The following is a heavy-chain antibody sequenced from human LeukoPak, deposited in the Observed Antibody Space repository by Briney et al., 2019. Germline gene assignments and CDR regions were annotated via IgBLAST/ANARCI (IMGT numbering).Heavy chain of an antibody. Sequence: GGSLRLSCSASGFTFCNYSMNWVRQAPGKGLEWVSSISSSSSYIYYADSVKGRFTISRDNAKNSLYMQMNSLKAEDTAVYYCARVEAAAGLSGAYYYYGMDVWGQGTTVTVSS. CDR2: ISSSSSYI. CDR1: GFTFCNYS. CDR3: ARVEAAAGLSGAYYYYGMDV. J-gene: IGHJ6*02. D-gene: IGHD6-13*01. V-gene: IGHV3-21*01.